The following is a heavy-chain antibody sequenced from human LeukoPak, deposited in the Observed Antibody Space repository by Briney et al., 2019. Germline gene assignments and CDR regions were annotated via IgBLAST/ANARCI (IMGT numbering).Heavy chain of an antibody. Sequence: PSQTLSLTCAVSGDSITSGAYYWNWIRQHPGKGLEWIGYIYYSGSTFYNPSLKSRVTISVDTSKNQFSLRLNSVTAADTAIYYCARDLGNSDWPFPFDSWGQGTLVTVSS. V-gene: IGHV4-31*11. J-gene: IGHJ4*02. CDR3: ARDLGNSDWPFPFDS. D-gene: IGHD6-19*01. CDR1: GDSITSGAYY. CDR2: IYYSGST.